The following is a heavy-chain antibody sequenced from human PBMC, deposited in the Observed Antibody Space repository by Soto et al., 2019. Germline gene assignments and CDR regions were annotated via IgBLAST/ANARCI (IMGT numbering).Heavy chain of an antibody. CDR1: GFTFSSYS. Sequence: ESGGGLVKPGGSLRLSCAASGFTFSSYSMNWVRQAPGKGLEWVSSISSSSSYIYYADSVKGRFTISRDNAKNSLYLQMNSLRGGETAVYYCGRDDGGGRDTKWGGYGSIDYWGQGTLVTVSS. D-gene: IGHD3-10*01. V-gene: IGHV3-21*01. CDR2: ISSSSSYI. J-gene: IGHJ4*02. CDR3: GRDDGGGRDTKWGGYGSIDY.